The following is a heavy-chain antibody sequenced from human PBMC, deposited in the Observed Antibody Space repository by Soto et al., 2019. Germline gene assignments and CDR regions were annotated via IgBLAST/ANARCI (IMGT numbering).Heavy chain of an antibody. CDR2: ISSSSYI. Sequence: PGGSLRLSCAASGFTFSSYSMNWVRQAPGKGLEWVSSISSSSYIYYADSEKGRFTISRDNAKNSLYLQMNSLRAEDTAAYYCARDIGGYCFSTSCYSIGYYYGMDVWGQGTTVTVSS. CDR1: GFTFSSYS. V-gene: IGHV3-21*01. J-gene: IGHJ6*02. CDR3: ARDIGGYCFSTSCYSIGYYYGMDV. D-gene: IGHD2-2*02.